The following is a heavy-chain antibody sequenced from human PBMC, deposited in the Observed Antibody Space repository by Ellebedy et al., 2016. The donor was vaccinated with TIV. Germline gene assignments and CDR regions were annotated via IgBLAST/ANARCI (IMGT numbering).Heavy chain of an antibody. CDR3: ARGGGSYSGWFDP. J-gene: IGHJ5*02. Sequence: SETLSLTXTVSGGSISSSSYYWGWIRQPPGKGLEWIGSIYYSGSTYYNPSLKSRVTISVDTSKNQFSLKLSSVTAADTAVYYCARGGGSYSGWFDPWGQGTLVTVSS. V-gene: IGHV4-39*07. D-gene: IGHD1-26*01. CDR2: IYYSGST. CDR1: GGSISSSSYY.